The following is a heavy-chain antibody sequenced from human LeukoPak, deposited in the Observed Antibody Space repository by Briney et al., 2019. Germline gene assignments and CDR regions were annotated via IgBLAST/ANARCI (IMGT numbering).Heavy chain of an antibody. V-gene: IGHV1-46*01. CDR1: GYTFTSYY. CDR2: INPSGGST. J-gene: IGHJ3*02. Sequence: GASVKVSCKASGYTFTSYYMHWVRQAPGQGLEWMGIINPSGGSTSYAQKFQGRVTMTRDTSTSTVYMELSSLRSGDTAVYYCARGDCGGDCYPIAFDIWGQGTMVTVSS. D-gene: IGHD2-21*02. CDR3: ARGDCGGDCYPIAFDI.